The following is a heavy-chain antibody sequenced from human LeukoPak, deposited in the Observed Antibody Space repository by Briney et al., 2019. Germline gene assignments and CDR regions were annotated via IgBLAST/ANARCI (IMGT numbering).Heavy chain of an antibody. J-gene: IGHJ6*04. Sequence: ASVKVSCKVSGHTISELSMHWVRQGPGKGLEWIGGFDPEDVETIYAQKFQGRVTMTEDTSIETTYMGLTSLTSEDTAVYYCATGHYYGSGRLPQAMDVWGKGTTVTISS. D-gene: IGHD3-10*01. CDR1: GHTISELS. CDR3: ATGHYYGSGRLPQAMDV. CDR2: FDPEDVET. V-gene: IGHV1-24*01.